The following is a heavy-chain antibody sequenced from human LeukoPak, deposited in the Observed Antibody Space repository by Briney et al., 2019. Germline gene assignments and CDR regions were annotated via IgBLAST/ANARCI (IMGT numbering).Heavy chain of an antibody. D-gene: IGHD1-1*01. CDR3: ARTGTTRGYYYYYMDV. CDR1: GDSVSSNSAA. V-gene: IGHV6-1*01. J-gene: IGHJ6*03. Sequence: SQTLSLTCAISGDSVSSNSAAWNWIRQSPSRGLEWLGRTYYRSKWYNDYAVSVKSRITINPDTSKNQFSLQLNSVTPEDTAVYYCARTGTTRGYYYYYMDVWGKGTTVTVSS. CDR2: TYYRSKWYN.